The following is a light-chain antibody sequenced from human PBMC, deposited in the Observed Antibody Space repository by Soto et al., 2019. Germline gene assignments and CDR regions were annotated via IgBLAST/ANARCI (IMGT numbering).Light chain of an antibody. V-gene: IGKV3-15*01. CDR1: QSVSRN. CDR2: GAS. CDR3: QQYNNWPRT. Sequence: EIVMTQSPATLSVSPGERATLSCRASQSVSRNLAWYQQKPGQAPRLLIYGASTRATGIPARFSGSGSLTEFTLTISSLQSEDSAVYYCQQYNNWPRTFGQGTKVEIK. J-gene: IGKJ1*01.